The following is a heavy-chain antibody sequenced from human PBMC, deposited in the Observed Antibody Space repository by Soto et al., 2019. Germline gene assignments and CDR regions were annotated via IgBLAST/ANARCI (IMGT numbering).Heavy chain of an antibody. CDR1: GFTFSSYG. V-gene: IGHV3-33*01. CDR2: IWYDGSTE. J-gene: IGHJ4*02. CDR3: ARDSGGSHYFDY. D-gene: IGHD2-15*01. Sequence: LRLSCAASGFTFSSYGMHWVRQAPGKGLEWVAVIWYDGSTEYYADSVKGRFTISRDNSKNTLYLQMNSLRAEDTAVYYCARDSGGSHYFDYWGQGTLVTVSS.